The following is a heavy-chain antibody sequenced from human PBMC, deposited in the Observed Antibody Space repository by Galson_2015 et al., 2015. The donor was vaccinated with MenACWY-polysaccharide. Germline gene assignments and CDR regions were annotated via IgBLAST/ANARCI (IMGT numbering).Heavy chain of an antibody. J-gene: IGHJ3*02. CDR3: ARDKWILQLDVFDI. Sequence: SVKVSCKASGGTFNSCNIYWVRQAPGQGLEWMGRIIPILGNPNYAQKFQGRVTITADKSYNTVYMELSSLRSEDTAIYYCARDKWILQLDVFDIWGQGTLVTVSS. CDR1: GGTFNSCN. CDR2: IIPILGNP. V-gene: IGHV1-69*08. D-gene: IGHD4-11*01.